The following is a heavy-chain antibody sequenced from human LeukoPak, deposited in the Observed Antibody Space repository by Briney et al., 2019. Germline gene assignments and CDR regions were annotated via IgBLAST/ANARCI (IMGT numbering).Heavy chain of an antibody. CDR3: ARDYHGSGSLTTFDY. CDR1: GYTFTSYG. V-gene: IGHV1-18*01. D-gene: IGHD3-10*01. J-gene: IGHJ4*02. CDR2: ISAYNGNT. Sequence: GASVKVSCKASGYTFTSYGISWVRQAPGQGLEWMGWISAYNGNTNYAQKLQGRVTLTRDTSTSTVYMELSSLRSEDTAVYYCARDYHGSGSLTTFDYWGRGTLVTVSS.